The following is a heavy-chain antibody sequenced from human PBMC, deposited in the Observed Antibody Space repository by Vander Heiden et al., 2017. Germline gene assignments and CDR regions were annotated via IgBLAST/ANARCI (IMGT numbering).Heavy chain of an antibody. CDR1: GSTFNNAW. CDR3: TTGLVVVTAFDH. CDR2: IKYNSDCGTT. D-gene: IGHD2-21*02. Sequence: EVQLVESGGGLVKPGGSLRLSCAACGSTFNNAWMNWVRQAPGKGLEWVGRIKYNSDCGTTDYAAPVKGRFTISRDDSKNTLFLQMNSLKTEDTAVYYCTTGLVVVTAFDHWGQGTLVTVSS. J-gene: IGHJ4*02. V-gene: IGHV3-15*07.